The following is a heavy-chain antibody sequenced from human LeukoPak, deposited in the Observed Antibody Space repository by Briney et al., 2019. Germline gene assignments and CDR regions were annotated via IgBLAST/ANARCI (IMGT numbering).Heavy chain of an antibody. Sequence: PSETLSLTCTVSGGSISSSSYYWGWIRQPPGTGLEWIGYIYYSGSTNYNPSLKSRVTISVDTSKNQFSLKLSSVTAADTAVYYCAREHIDGMDVWGQGTTVTVSS. V-gene: IGHV4-61*01. CDR1: GGSISSSSYY. CDR3: AREHIDGMDV. J-gene: IGHJ6*02. CDR2: IYYSGST. D-gene: IGHD2-21*01.